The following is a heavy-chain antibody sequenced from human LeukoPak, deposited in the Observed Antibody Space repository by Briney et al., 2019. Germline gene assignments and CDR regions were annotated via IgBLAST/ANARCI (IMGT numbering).Heavy chain of an antibody. V-gene: IGHV4-61*01. CDR2: IYYTGST. Sequence: PSETLSLTCAVSGYSINSGYYWSWVRQPPGKGLEWIGYIYYTGSTNYNPSLKSRVSMSADTSKNQFSLKLSSVTAADSAVYYCARDRDSSARFDIWGQGTMVTVSS. D-gene: IGHD6-19*01. J-gene: IGHJ3*02. CDR3: ARDRDSSARFDI. CDR1: GYSINSGYY.